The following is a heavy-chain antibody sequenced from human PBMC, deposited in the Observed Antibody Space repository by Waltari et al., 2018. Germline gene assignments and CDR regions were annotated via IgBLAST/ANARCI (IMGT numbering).Heavy chain of an antibody. CDR2: IRSKAYGGTT. J-gene: IGHJ4*02. Sequence: EVQLVESGGGLVQPGRSLRLSCTASGFTFGDYAMSWFRQAPGKGVDWVGFIRSKAYGGTTEYAASVKGRFTISRDDSKSIAYLQMNSLKTEDTAVYYCTRDWVRWGQGTLVTVSS. D-gene: IGHD1-1*01. CDR1: GFTFGDYA. V-gene: IGHV3-49*03. CDR3: TRDWVR.